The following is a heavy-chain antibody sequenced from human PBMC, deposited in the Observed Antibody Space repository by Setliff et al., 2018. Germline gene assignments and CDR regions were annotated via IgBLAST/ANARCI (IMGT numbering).Heavy chain of an antibody. Sequence: ASVKVSCKASGYTFTNYAMTWMRQAPGQGLEYMGWINTNTGNPIYAQGFTGRFVFSLDTPVSTAYLQISSLKSEDSAVYYCARGSRFGTIVYRGDYYMDAWGKGTTVTVSS. J-gene: IGHJ6*03. D-gene: IGHD3-10*01. CDR2: INTNTGNP. V-gene: IGHV7-4-1*02. CDR1: GYTFTNYA. CDR3: ARGSRFGTIVYRGDYYMDA.